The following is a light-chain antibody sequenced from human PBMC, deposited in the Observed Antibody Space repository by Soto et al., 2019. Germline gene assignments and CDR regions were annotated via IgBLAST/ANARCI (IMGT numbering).Light chain of an antibody. J-gene: IGLJ2*01. V-gene: IGLV1-44*01. CDR1: TSNIGTNP. CDR3: AAWDDTLNGRI. Sequence: QSVLTQPPSASGTPGQRVTISCSGSTSNIGTNPVDWYQQLPGTAPKLLIYTNDRRPSGVPDRFSGSKSGTSASLAISGLQSEDEAAYYCAAWDDTLNGRIFGGGTKLTVL. CDR2: TND.